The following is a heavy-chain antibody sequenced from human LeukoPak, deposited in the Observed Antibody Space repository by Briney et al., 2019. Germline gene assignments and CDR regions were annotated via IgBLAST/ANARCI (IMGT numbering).Heavy chain of an antibody. CDR3: ARGHNEVSGYGGHYYYYYYLDV. D-gene: IGHD3-9*01. V-gene: IGHV4-59*12. CDR1: GGSISRYS. J-gene: IGHJ6*03. CDR2: ISYSGSS. Sequence: PSETLSLTCTVSGGSISRYSWSWIRQPPGEGLAWIGHISYSGSSNYNPSLKSRVTISVDTSRNQFSLKLSSVTAADTAVYFCARGHNEVSGYGGHYYYYYYLDVWGKGTTVTVSS.